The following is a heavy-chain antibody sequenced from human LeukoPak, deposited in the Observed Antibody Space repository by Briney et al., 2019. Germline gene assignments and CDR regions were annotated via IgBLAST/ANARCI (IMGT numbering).Heavy chain of an antibody. CDR1: GFTFNSYA. D-gene: IGHD5-12*01. CDR3: AKSLYSGYNYFDY. J-gene: IGHJ4*02. V-gene: IGHV3-23*01. Sequence: GGSLRLSCAASGFTFNSYAMSWVRQAPGKGLEWVSAISGSGGSTFYADSVKGRFTISRDNSKNTLYLQMNSLRAEDTAVYYCAKSLYSGYNYFDYWGQGTLVTVSS. CDR2: ISGSGGST.